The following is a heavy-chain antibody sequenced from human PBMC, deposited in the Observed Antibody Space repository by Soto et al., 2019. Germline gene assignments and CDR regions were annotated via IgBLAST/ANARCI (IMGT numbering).Heavy chain of an antibody. Sequence: QVQLQESGPGLVKPSQTLSLTCTVSGGSISSGGYYWSWIRQHPGKGLEWIWYIYYSGSTYYNPSLKCRVTISVDTSKNQFSLKLSSVTAADTAVYYCARFGAYYDSYYYYYMDVWGKGTTVTVSS. CDR3: ARFGAYYDSYYYYYMDV. CDR1: GGSISSGGYY. V-gene: IGHV4-31*03. J-gene: IGHJ6*03. CDR2: IYYSGST. D-gene: IGHD3-3*01.